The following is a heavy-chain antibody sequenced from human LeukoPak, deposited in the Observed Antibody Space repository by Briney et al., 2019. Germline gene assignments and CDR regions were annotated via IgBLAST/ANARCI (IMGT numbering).Heavy chain of an antibody. CDR2: IYYSGST. D-gene: IGHD3-22*01. J-gene: IGHJ4*02. CDR1: GGSISSYY. Sequence: SETLSLTCTVSGGSISSYYWIWIRQPPGKGLEWIGYIYYSGSTNYNPSLKRRVTISVDTSKNQFSLKLSSVTAADTAVYYCARHIKSPYYYDSSGEFDYWGQGTLVTVSS. V-gene: IGHV4-59*08. CDR3: ARHIKSPYYYDSSGEFDY.